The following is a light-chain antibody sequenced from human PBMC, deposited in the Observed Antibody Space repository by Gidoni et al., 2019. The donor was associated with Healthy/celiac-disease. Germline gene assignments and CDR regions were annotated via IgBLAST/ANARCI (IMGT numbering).Light chain of an antibody. V-gene: IGKV3-20*01. CDR3: QQYGSTPMYT. J-gene: IGKJ2*01. CDR1: QSVSSSY. CDR2: GSA. Sequence: IVFTQPPGTLSLSPAERATLSCSASQSVSSSYLAWYQQKPGQAPRLLIYGSASRATGIPDRFSGSGSGTDFTLTISRLEPEDVAVYYCQQYGSTPMYTFGQGTKLEIK.